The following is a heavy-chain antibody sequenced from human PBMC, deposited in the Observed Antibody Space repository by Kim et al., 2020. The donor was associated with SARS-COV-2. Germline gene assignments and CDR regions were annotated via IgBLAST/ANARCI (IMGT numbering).Heavy chain of an antibody. CDR2: ISYDGSNK. D-gene: IGHD3-10*01. V-gene: IGHV3-30-3*01. CDR1: GFTFSSYA. J-gene: IGHJ6*02. CDR3: ATSGSGDYYYYGIDV. Sequence: GGSLRLSCAASGFTFSSYAMHWVRQAPGKGLEWVAVISYDGSNKYYADSVKGRFTISRDNSKNTLYLQMNSLRAEDTAVYYCATSGSGDYYYYGIDVWG.